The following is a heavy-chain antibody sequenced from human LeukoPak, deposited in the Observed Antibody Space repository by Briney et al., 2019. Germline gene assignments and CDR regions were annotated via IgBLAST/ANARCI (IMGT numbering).Heavy chain of an antibody. V-gene: IGHV4-38-2*02. J-gene: IGHJ5*02. Sequence: SETLPLTCTVSGYSISSGYYWGWIRQPPGKGLEWIGSIYHSGSTYCNPSLKSRVTISVDTSKNQVSLKLSSVTAADTAVYYCARDLGDCSSTSCNPLGWFDPWGQGTLVTVSS. CDR1: GYSISSGYY. D-gene: IGHD2-2*01. CDR3: ARDLGDCSSTSCNPLGWFDP. CDR2: IYHSGST.